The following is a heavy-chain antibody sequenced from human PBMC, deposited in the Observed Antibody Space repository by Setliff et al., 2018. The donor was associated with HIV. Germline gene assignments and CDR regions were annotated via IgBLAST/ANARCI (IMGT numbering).Heavy chain of an antibody. CDR3: ARGVLYGLSEY. CDR1: GHTPRHYG. Sequence: SVKVSCKASGHTPRHYGINWIRQAPGQGLEWVGSLIPVLGEPHYAPRFQGRVTLTADDSTNTAYLELSNLRFDDTATYYCARGVLYGLSEYWGTGSLVTVSS. D-gene: IGHD3-10*01. CDR2: LIPVLGEP. J-gene: IGHJ4*02. V-gene: IGHV1-69*11.